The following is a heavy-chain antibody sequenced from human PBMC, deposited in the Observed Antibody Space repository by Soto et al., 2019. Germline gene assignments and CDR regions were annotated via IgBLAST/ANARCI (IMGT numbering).Heavy chain of an antibody. D-gene: IGHD2-15*01. Sequence: GASVKVSCKASGYTFSSYDSNWVRQATGQGLEWMGWMNPNSGNTVYAQKFQGRVTMTRNTSISTAYMELSSLRSEDTAVYYCARDKVVAATGNWGQATLVTVSS. J-gene: IGHJ4*02. CDR1: GYTFSSYD. CDR2: MNPNSGNT. CDR3: ARDKVVAATGN. V-gene: IGHV1-8*01.